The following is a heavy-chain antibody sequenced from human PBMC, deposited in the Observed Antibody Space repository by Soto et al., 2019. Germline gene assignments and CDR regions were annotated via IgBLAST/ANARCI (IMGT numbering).Heavy chain of an antibody. V-gene: IGHV4-30-4*08. CDR1: GGSFSGYY. Sequence: SETLSLTCAVYGGSFSGYYWSWIRQPPGKGLEWIGYIYYSGSTYYNPSLKSRVTISVDTSKNQFSLKLSSVTAADTAVYYCARDVGYGSDYWGQGTLVTVSS. J-gene: IGHJ4*02. D-gene: IGHD1-26*01. CDR3: ARDVGYGSDY. CDR2: IYYSGST.